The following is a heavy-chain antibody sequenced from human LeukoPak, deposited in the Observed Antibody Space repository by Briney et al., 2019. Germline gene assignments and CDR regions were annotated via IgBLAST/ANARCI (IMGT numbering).Heavy chain of an antibody. CDR3: ARGYYDILTGRYNWFDP. CDR2: IIPIFGTA. CDR1: GGTFSSYA. Sequence: SVKVSCKASGGTFSSYAISWVRQAPGQGLEWMGGIIPIFGTANYAQKFQGRVTITADESTSTAYMELSSLRSEDTAVYYCARGYYDILTGRYNWFDPWGQGTLVTVSS. V-gene: IGHV1-69*13. D-gene: IGHD3-9*01. J-gene: IGHJ5*02.